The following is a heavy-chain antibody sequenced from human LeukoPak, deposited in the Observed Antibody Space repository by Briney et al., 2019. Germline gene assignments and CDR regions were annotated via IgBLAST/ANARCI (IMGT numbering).Heavy chain of an antibody. V-gene: IGHV4-34*01. J-gene: IGHJ4*02. CDR3: AREYSSGWYY. Sequence: SETLSLTCAVYGGSFSGYYWSWIRQPPGKGLEWIGEINHSGSTNYNPSLKSRVTISVDTSKNQFSLKLSSVTAADTAVYYCAREYSSGWYYWGQGTLVTVSS. CDR1: GGSFSGYY. CDR2: INHSGST. D-gene: IGHD6-19*01.